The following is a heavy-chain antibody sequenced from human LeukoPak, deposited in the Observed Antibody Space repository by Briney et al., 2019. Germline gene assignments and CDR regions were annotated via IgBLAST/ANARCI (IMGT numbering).Heavy chain of an antibody. CDR1: GYTFTSYY. CDR2: INPSGGST. D-gene: IGHD2-2*02. CDR3: ARNQYCSSTSCYTAMVPSFGY. V-gene: IGHV1-46*01. J-gene: IGHJ4*02. Sequence: GASVKVSCKASGYTFTSYYMHWVRQAPGQGLEWMGIINPSGGSTSYAQKFQGRVTMTRDTSTSTVYMELSSLRSEDAAVYYCARNQYCSSTSCYTAMVPSFGYWGQGTLVTVSS.